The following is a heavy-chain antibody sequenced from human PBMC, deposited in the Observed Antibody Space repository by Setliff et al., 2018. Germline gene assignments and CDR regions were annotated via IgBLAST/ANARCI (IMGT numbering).Heavy chain of an antibody. CDR3: DY. CDR2: INTRGDT. Sequence: ASVKVSCKASGFTFTYFGISWVRLAPGQGLEWMGYINTRGDTYYAQKFQGRVTLTIDTSTSTAYCARDADYYDSSENPVVDYWGQGTLVTVSS. D-gene: IGHD3-22*01. CDR1: GFTFTYFG. J-gene: IGHJ4*02. V-gene: IGHV1-18*01.